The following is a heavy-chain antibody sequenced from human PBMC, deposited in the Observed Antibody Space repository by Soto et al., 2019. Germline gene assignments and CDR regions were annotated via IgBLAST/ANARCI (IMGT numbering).Heavy chain of an antibody. CDR1: GFTFSSYA. D-gene: IGHD3-3*01. CDR3: AKDVGNGTIFGVVIMILKPLWFDP. CDR2: ISGSGGST. J-gene: IGHJ5*02. V-gene: IGHV3-23*01. Sequence: PGGSLRLSCAASGFTFSSYAMSWVRQAPGKGLEWVSAISGSGGSTYYADSVKGRFTISRDNSKNTLYLQMNSLRAEDTAVYYCAKDVGNGTIFGVVIMILKPLWFDPWGQGTLVTVSS.